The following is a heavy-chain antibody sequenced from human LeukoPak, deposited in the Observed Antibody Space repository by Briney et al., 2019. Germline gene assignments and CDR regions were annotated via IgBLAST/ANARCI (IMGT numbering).Heavy chain of an antibody. CDR1: GFTFSSYA. V-gene: IGHV3-23*01. J-gene: IGHJ4*02. D-gene: IGHD5-12*01. CDR2: ISGSGGST. CDR3: AKDQGIVATVAFDY. Sequence: GGSLRLSCAASGFTFSSYAMTWVRHAPGKGLGWVSAISGSGGSTYYADSVKGRFTISRDNSKKTLDLRMNSLRAEDTPVYYCAKDQGIVATVAFDYWGQGTLVTVSS.